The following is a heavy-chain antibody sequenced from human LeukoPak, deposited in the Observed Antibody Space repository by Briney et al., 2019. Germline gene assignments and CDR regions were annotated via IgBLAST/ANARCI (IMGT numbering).Heavy chain of an antibody. CDR1: GFTVSSNF. Sequence: GGSLRLSCAASGFTVSSNFMSWVRQAPGKGLEWVSVIYSGGSTYYADSVKGRFTISRDNSKNTLYFQMNSLRAEDTAVYYCASETSGRLSDAFDIWGQGTMVTVSS. CDR2: IYSGGST. V-gene: IGHV3-53*01. CDR3: ASETSGRLSDAFDI. D-gene: IGHD6-19*01. J-gene: IGHJ3*02.